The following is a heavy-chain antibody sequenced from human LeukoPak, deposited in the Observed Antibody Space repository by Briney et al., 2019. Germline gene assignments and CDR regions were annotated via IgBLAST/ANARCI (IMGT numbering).Heavy chain of an antibody. Sequence: ASVKVSCKASGYTFTSYGISWVRQAPGQGLEWMGWISAYNGNTNYAQKLQGRVTMTTDTSTSTAYMELSRLRSEDTAVYYCATDAHGSGSYYKPPRYWGQGTLVTVSS. CDR2: ISAYNGNT. CDR1: GYTFTSYG. D-gene: IGHD3-10*01. V-gene: IGHV1-18*01. J-gene: IGHJ4*02. CDR3: ATDAHGSGSYYKPPRY.